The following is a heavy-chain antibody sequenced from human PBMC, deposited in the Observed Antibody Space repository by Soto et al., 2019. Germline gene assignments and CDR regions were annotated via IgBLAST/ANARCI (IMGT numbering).Heavy chain of an antibody. Sequence: QITLKESGPTLVKPTQTLTLTCTFSGFSLSTSGVGVGWIRQPPGKALEWLALIYWDDDKRYSPSLKSRLTTTKDTSKTQVVLTMTNMDPVDTATYYCAHSLAASNDGDYEPMNIFDYWGQGTLVTVSS. CDR1: GFSLSTSGVG. J-gene: IGHJ4*02. V-gene: IGHV2-5*02. CDR3: AHSLAASNDGDYEPMNIFDY. CDR2: IYWDDDK. D-gene: IGHD4-17*01.